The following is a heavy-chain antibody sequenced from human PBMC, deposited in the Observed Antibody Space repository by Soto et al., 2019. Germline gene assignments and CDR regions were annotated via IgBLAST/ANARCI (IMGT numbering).Heavy chain of an antibody. CDR2: VHYSGNT. D-gene: IGHD6-13*01. V-gene: IGHV4-30-4*01. CDR1: GDTVNNGDYF. Sequence: PSETLSLTCTVSGDTVNNGDYFWSWIRQSPEKGLEWCGYVHYSGNTFYNPSLKSRATISLDTSRNQFSLNLSSVTAADSAVYYCAREIMAADHFDYWGQGALVTVSS. J-gene: IGHJ4*02. CDR3: AREIMAADHFDY.